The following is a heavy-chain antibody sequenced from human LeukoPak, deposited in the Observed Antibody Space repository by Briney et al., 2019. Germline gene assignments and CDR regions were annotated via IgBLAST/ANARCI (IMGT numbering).Heavy chain of an antibody. CDR2: INHSGST. CDR3: ASLSSGWLF. V-gene: IGHV4-34*01. D-gene: IGHD6-19*01. CDR1: GGSFSGYY. Sequence: SETLSLTCAVYGGSFSGYYWSWIRQPPGKGLEWIGEINHSGSTNYNPSLKSRVTISVDTSKNQFSLKLSSVTAADTAVYYCASLSSGWLFWGQGTLVTVSS. J-gene: IGHJ4*02.